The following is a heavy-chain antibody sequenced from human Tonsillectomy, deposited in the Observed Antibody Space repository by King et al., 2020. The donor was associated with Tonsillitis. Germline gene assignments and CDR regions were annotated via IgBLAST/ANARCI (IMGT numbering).Heavy chain of an antibody. CDR1: GFTFSSYA. Sequence: VQLVESGGGVVQPGRSLRLSCAASGFTFSSYAMHWVRQAPGKGLEWVAVISHDGRNRYNADSVQGRFTISRDNSTNTLYLQMNSLRAEDTAVYYCARGTDYAMDVWGQGTTVTGSS. CDR3: ARGTDYAMDV. J-gene: IGHJ6*02. CDR2: ISHDGRNR. D-gene: IGHD4-17*01. V-gene: IGHV3-30*04.